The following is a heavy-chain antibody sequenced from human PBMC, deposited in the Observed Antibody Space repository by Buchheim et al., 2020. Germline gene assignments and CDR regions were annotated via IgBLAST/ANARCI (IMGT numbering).Heavy chain of an antibody. D-gene: IGHD6-6*01. CDR1: GFTFSDHY. Sequence: EVQLVESGGGLVQPGGSLRLSCAASGFTFSDHYMDWVRQAPGKGLEWVGRTRDKANSYTTEYAASVKGRFTISRDDSKNSLYLQMNSLKTEDTAVYYCSRFIAAPHTGWDYYYAMDVWGQGTT. CDR2: TRDKANSYTT. V-gene: IGHV3-72*01. J-gene: IGHJ6*02. CDR3: SRFIAAPHTGWDYYYAMDV.